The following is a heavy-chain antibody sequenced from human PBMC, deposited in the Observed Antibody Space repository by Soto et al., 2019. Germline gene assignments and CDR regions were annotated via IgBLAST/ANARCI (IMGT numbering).Heavy chain of an antibody. CDR3: ASSPPEYYYDSSGKQYYFDY. V-gene: IGHV4-31*03. D-gene: IGHD3-22*01. CDR1: GGSISSGGYY. Sequence: PSETLSLTCTVSGGSISSGGYYWSWIRQHPGKGLEWIGYIYYSGSTYYNPSLKSRVTISVDTSKNQFSLKLSSVTAADTAVYYCASSPPEYYYDSSGKQYYFDYWGQGTLVTVSS. CDR2: IYYSGST. J-gene: IGHJ4*02.